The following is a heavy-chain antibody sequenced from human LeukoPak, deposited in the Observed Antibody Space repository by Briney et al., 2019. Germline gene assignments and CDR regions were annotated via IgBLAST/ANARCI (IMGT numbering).Heavy chain of an antibody. CDR2: IYYSGST. CDR1: GDSISSDHW. V-gene: IGHV4-4*02. D-gene: IGHD3-22*01. J-gene: IGHJ4*02. CDR3: ARGNYYDSSGYYY. Sequence: TSETLSLTCDVSGDSISSDHWWSWVRQPPGKGLEWIGYIYYSGSTNYNPSLKSRVTISVDTSKNQFSLKLSSVTAADTAVYYCARGNYYDSSGYYYWGQGTLVTVSS.